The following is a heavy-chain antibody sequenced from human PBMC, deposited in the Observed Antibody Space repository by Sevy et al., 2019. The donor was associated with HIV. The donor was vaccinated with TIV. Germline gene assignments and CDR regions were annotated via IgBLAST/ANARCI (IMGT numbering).Heavy chain of an antibody. V-gene: IGHV3-23*01. D-gene: IGHD3-10*02. CDR2: LSFGCGKI. Sequence: GGSLRLSCVASGFNFNIYSFSWVRQTPGKGLEWVSTLSFGCGKINYADSVQGRFTISRDDSKNTLYLEMNSLRVEDKAIYYCAREGCSKPHDYWGQGTLVTVSS. CDR3: AREGCSKPHDY. CDR1: GFNFNIYS. J-gene: IGHJ4*02.